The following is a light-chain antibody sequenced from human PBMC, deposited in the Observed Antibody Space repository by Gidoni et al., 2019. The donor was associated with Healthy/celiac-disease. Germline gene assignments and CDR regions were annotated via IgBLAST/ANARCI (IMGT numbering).Light chain of an antibody. CDR1: QSVSSY. J-gene: IGKJ4*01. V-gene: IGKV3-11*01. Sequence: EIVLRQSPATLSLSPGERATLACRASQSVSSYLAWDQQKPGQAPRLLISVASNRATGIPARVSGSGSGTDCTLTISSREPEDFAVYYCQQRSNWTPGLTFGGGTKVEIK. CDR3: QQRSNWTPGLT. CDR2: VAS.